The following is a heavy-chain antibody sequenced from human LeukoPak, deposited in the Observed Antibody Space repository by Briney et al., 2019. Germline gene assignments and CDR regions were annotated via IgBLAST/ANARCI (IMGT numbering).Heavy chain of an antibody. CDR3: ARDLGNDYSNYGGDY. Sequence: SETVSLPCTVSGYSISSGYYWGWIRQPPGKGLEWIGSIYHSGSTYYNPSLKIRVTISVDTSKTQFSLKLSSVTAADTAVYYCARDLGNDYSNYGGDYWGQGTLVTVSS. CDR1: GYSISSGYY. V-gene: IGHV4-38-2*02. D-gene: IGHD4-11*01. J-gene: IGHJ4*02. CDR2: IYHSGST.